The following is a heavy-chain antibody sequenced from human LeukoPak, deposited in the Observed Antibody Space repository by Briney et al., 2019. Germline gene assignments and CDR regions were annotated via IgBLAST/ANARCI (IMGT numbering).Heavy chain of an antibody. D-gene: IGHD1-1*01. CDR3: AKDHNWNGRNDAFDI. V-gene: IGHV3-23*01. J-gene: IGHJ3*02. CDR1: GFTFSSYA. Sequence: GGSLRLSCAASGFTFSSYAMSWVRQAPGKGLEWVSAISGSGGGTYYADSVKGRFTISRDNSKNTLYLQMNSLRAEDTAVYYCAKDHNWNGRNDAFDIWGQGTMVTVSS. CDR2: ISGSGGGT.